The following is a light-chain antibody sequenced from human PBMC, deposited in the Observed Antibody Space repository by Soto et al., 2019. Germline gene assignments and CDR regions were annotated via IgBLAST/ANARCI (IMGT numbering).Light chain of an antibody. V-gene: IGKV1-17*01. CDR3: QQLHGYPIT. J-gene: IGKJ5*01. CDR2: ASS. CDR1: QTISNY. Sequence: DIQMTQSPSSLSASVGDRVTITCRASQTISNYVNWYQEKPGKAPKLLIYASSNFQSGVPSRFSGSGSGTHFTLTISSLQPEDFATYYCQQLHGYPITFGQGTRLEI.